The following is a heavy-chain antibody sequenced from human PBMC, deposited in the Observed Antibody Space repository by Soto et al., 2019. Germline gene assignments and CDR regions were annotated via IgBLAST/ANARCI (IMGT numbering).Heavy chain of an antibody. V-gene: IGHV1-46*03. J-gene: IGHJ5*02. CDR2: INPSGGST. CDR1: GYTFTSYY. Sequence: GASVKVSCKASGYTFTSYYMHWVRQAPGQGLEWMGIINPSGGSTSYAQKFQGRVTMTRDTSTSTVYMELSSLRSEDTAVYYCAREGIAAAGRPRGFDPWGQGTLVTVSS. CDR3: AREGIAAAGRPRGFDP. D-gene: IGHD6-13*01.